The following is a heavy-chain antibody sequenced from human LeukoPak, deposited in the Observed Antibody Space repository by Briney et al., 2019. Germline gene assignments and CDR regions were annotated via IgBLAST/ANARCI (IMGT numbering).Heavy chain of an antibody. Sequence: PGASVEVSCKASGYTFTGYYMHWVRQAPGQGLEWMGWINPNSGGTNYAQKFQGRVTMTRDTSISTAYMELSRLRSDDTAVYYCASHNAMVRGVIHYYYYYMDVWGKGTTVTVSS. D-gene: IGHD3-10*01. CDR2: INPNSGGT. CDR3: ASHNAMVRGVIHYYYYYMDV. J-gene: IGHJ6*03. CDR1: GYTFTGYY. V-gene: IGHV1-2*02.